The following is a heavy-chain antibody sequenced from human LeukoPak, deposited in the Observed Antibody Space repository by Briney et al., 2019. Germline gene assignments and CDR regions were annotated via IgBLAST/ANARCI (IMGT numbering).Heavy chain of an antibody. CDR2: INPNSGGI. CDR3: WVVVVPAAPDV. CDR1: GYTFTGYY. D-gene: IGHD2-2*01. V-gene: IGHV1-2*02. Sequence: GASVKVSCKASGYTFTGYYMHWVRQAPGQGLEWMGWINPNSGGINYAQKFQGRVTMTRDTSIGTAYMELSRLRSDDTAVYYCWVVVVPAAPDVWGKGTTVTVSS. J-gene: IGHJ6*04.